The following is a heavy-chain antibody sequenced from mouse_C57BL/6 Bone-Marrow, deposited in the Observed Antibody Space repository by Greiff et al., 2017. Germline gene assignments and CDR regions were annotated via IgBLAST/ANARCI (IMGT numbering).Heavy chain of an antibody. V-gene: IGHV5-6*02. D-gene: IGHD1-1*01. CDR1: GFTLSSYG. J-gene: IGHJ2*01. Sequence: DVKLVESGGDLVKPGGSLKLSCAASGFTLSSYGMSWVRQTPDKRLEWVATISSGGSYTYYPDSVKGRFTISRDNAKNTLYLQMSSLKSEDTAMYYCARAYYGSSYDYFDYWGQGTTLTVSS. CDR3: ARAYYGSSYDYFDY. CDR2: ISSGGSYT.